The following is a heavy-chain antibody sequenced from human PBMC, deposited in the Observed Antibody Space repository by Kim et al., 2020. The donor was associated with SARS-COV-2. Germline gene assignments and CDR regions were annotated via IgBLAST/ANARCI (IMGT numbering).Heavy chain of an antibody. D-gene: IGHD6-19*01. CDR3: ARVMKWLPRGYFDY. J-gene: IGHJ4*02. CDR1: GGSFSGYY. CDR2: INHSGST. V-gene: IGHV4-34*01. Sequence: SETLSLTCAVYGGSFSGYYWSWIRQPPGKGLEWIGEINHSGSTNYNPSLKSRVTISVDTSKNQFSLKPSSVTAADTAVYYCARVMKWLPRGYFDYWGQGTLVTVSS.